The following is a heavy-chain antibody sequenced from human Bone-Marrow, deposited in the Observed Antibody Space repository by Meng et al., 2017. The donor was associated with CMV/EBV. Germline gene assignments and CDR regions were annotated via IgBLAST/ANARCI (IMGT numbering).Heavy chain of an antibody. CDR2: ISISSSYI. J-gene: IGHJ4*02. CDR1: GFTFSSYS. CDR3: ARGDYWAAAGTRSDY. Sequence: GGSLRLSCAASGFTFSSYSMNWVRQAPGKGLEWVSSISISSSYIYYADSVKGRFTISRDNAKNSLYLQMNSLRAEDTAAYFCARGDYWAAAGTRSDYWGQGSLVTVSS. V-gene: IGHV3-21*01. D-gene: IGHD6-13*01.